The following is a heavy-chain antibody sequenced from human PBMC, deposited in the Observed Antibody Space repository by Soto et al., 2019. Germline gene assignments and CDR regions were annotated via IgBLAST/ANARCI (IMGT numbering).Heavy chain of an antibody. J-gene: IGHJ6*04. V-gene: IGHV3-66*01. Sequence: GGSLRLSCAASGFTASSKYMTWVRQAPGKGLEWVSLIQSGGTTYYADSVKGRFTISRDTSENTLHLQMDSLRVEDTAVYYCARDDVLCDGGRCHGISLDVWGKGTSVTVSS. CDR2: IQSGGTT. D-gene: IGHD2-15*01. CDR1: GFTASSKY. CDR3: ARDDVLCDGGRCHGISLDV.